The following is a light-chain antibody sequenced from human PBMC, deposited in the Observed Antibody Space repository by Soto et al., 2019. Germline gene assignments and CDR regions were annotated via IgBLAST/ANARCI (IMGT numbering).Light chain of an antibody. CDR3: QVWDGFSDHYV. CDR1: NIGSKR. CDR2: DDR. Sequence: SYELTQPPSVSVAPGQTARITCWGNNIGSKRVHWYQQKPGQAPVLVVFDDRDRPSGIPERFSGSNSGNTATLTISGVGAGDEADYYCQVWDGFSDHYVFGTGTKVTVL. V-gene: IGLV3-21*02. J-gene: IGLJ1*01.